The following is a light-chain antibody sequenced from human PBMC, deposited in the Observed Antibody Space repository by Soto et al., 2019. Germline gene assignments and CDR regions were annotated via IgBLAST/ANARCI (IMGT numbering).Light chain of an antibody. CDR3: QEYNNYWT. J-gene: IGKJ1*01. CDR1: QSVLYSSNDKNY. V-gene: IGKV4-1*01. Sequence: DIVMTQSPDSLAVSLGERATINCKSSQSVLYSSNDKNYLAWYQQKPGKAPRLLIYTASTLESGVPSRFSASGSGTEFTLTISSLHPDDFATYYCQEYNNYWTFGQGTKVDIK. CDR2: TAS.